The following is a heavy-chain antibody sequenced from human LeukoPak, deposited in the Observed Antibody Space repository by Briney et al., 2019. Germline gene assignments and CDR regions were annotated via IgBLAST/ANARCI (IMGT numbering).Heavy chain of an antibody. D-gene: IGHD2-21*02. CDR1: GATFSTYA. Sequence: GASVKVSRKASGATFSTYAFSWVRQAPGQGLEWMGRIIPILGIANYAQKFQGRVTITADKSTSTAYMELSSLRSEDTAVYYCARGDHVVVVTANPDYYGMDVWGQGTTVTVSS. CDR2: IIPILGIA. J-gene: IGHJ6*02. CDR3: ARGDHVVVVTANPDYYGMDV. V-gene: IGHV1-69*04.